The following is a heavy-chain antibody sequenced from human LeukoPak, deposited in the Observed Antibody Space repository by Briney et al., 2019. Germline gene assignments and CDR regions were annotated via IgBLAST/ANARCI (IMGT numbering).Heavy chain of an antibody. CDR2: IIPIFGTA. V-gene: IGHV1-69*13. CDR1: GGTFSSYA. D-gene: IGHD3-22*01. CDR3: ARRGYDRGAFDI. Sequence: VASVKVSCKASGGTFSSYAISWVRQAPGQGLEWMGGIIPIFGTANYAQKFQARVTITADESTSTAYMELSSLRSEDTAVYYCARRGYDRGAFDIWGQGTMVTVSS. J-gene: IGHJ3*02.